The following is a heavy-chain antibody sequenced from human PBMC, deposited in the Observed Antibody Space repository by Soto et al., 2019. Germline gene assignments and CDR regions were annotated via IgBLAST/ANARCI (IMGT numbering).Heavy chain of an antibody. V-gene: IGHV3-73*02. Sequence: EVQLVESGGGLVQPGGSLKLSCAASGFTFSGSAMHWVRQASGKGLEWVGRIRSKANSYATAYAASVTGRFTISRDDSKNTAYLQMNSLKTEDTDVYYCTRSYDFWSGYPLDWGQGTLVTVSS. D-gene: IGHD3-3*01. CDR3: TRSYDFWSGYPLD. J-gene: IGHJ4*02. CDR2: IRSKANSYAT. CDR1: GFTFSGSA.